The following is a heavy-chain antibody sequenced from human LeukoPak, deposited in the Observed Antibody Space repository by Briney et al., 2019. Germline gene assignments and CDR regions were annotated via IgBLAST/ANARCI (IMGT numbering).Heavy chain of an antibody. CDR2: IYTSGST. CDR3: ARDFTIFGVATGYYYYYYMDV. D-gene: IGHD3-3*01. V-gene: IGHV4-4*07. CDR1: GGSISSYY. Sequence: SETLSLTCTVSGGSISSYYWSWIRQPAGKGLEWIGRIYTSGSTNYNPSLKSRVTMSVDTSKNQFSLKLSSVTAADTAVYYCARDFTIFGVATGYYYYYYMDVWGKGTTVTVSS. J-gene: IGHJ6*03.